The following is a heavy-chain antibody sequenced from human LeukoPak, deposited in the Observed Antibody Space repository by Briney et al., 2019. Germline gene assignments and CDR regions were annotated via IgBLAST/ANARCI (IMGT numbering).Heavy chain of an antibody. V-gene: IGHV4-31*03. D-gene: IGHD6-13*01. J-gene: IGHJ5*02. CDR2: IYYSGST. CDR1: GGSISSGGYY. CDR3: ARVMGIAAAGTRFDP. Sequence: SETLSLTCTVSGGSISSGGYYWSWIRQHPGKGLEWIGYIYYSGSTYYNPSLKSRVTISVDTSKNQFSLKLSSVTAADTAVYYCARVMGIAAAGTRFDPWGQGTLVTVSS.